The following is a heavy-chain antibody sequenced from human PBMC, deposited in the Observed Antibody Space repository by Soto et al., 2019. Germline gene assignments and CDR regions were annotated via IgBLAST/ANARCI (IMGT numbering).Heavy chain of an antibody. V-gene: IGHV3-30*03. CDR3: VGGQYYFAY. D-gene: IGHD3-10*01. Sequence: QVQLVESGGGVVQPGRSLRLSCAASGFPFTTYGMHWVREGPGKGLEWVAVISYDGSNKYYADSVKGRFTISRDNSKNTMNLQMSSLRSEDWALYYCVGGQYYFAYRGQGTPVTVSS. J-gene: IGHJ4*02. CDR2: ISYDGSNK. CDR1: GFPFTTYG.